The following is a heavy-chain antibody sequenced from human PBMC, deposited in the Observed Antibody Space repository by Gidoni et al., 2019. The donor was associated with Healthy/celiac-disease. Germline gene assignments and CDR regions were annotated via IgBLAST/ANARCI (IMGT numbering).Heavy chain of an antibody. CDR2: MSGSGGST. V-gene: IGHV3-23*02. CDR1: GFTFSSYA. D-gene: IGHD6-19*01. Sequence: EVQLLESGGGLVQPGGSLRLSCAASGFTFSSYAMSWVRQAPGKGREGVSVMSGSGGSTYNEDAVKGRFTISRDNSKNTLYLQMNSLRAEETAVYYCAKGTGIAVAGLDYWGQGTLVTVSS. J-gene: IGHJ4*02. CDR3: AKGTGIAVAGLDY.